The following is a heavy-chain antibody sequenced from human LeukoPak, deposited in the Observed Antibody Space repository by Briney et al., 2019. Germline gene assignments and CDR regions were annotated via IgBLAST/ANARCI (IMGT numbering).Heavy chain of an antibody. V-gene: IGHV6-1*01. CDR1: GDSVSSNSAA. D-gene: IGHD6-13*01. CDR2: TYYRSKWYN. CDR3: ARAGGWGYSSSWHEFNP. Sequence: SQTLSLTCAISGDSVSSNSAAWNWIRQSPSRGLEWLGRTYYRSKWYNDYAVSVKSRITINPDTSKNQFSLQLNSVTPEDTAVYYCARAGGWGYSSSWHEFNPWGQGTLVTVSS. J-gene: IGHJ5*02.